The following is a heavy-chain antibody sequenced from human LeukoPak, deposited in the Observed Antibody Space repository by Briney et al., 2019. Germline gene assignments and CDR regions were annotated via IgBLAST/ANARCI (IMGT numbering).Heavy chain of an antibody. D-gene: IGHD4/OR15-4a*01. V-gene: IGHV4-59*02. CDR1: GGFVSSNY. CDR2: IYYSGST. Sequence: PSETLSLTCTVSGGFVSSNYWSWIRQPPGKGLEWIGYIYYSGSTNYNPSLESRVTISEDTSKNQFSLKLTSVTAADTAVYYCARGGARLYGMDVWGQGTTVTVSS. CDR3: ARGGARLYGMDV. J-gene: IGHJ6*02.